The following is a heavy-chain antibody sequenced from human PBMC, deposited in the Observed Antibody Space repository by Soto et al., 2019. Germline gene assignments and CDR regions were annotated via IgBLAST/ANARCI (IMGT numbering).Heavy chain of an antibody. J-gene: IGHJ3*02. D-gene: IGHD3-3*01. V-gene: IGHV1-2*04. CDR3: ARDLMVFGVVTDAFDI. Sequence: ASVKVSCKASGYTFTGYYMHWERQAPGQGLEWMGWINPNSGGTNYAQKFQGWVTMTRDTSISTAYMELSRLRSDDTAVYYCARDLMVFGVVTDAFDIWGQGTMVTVSS. CDR1: GYTFTGYY. CDR2: INPNSGGT.